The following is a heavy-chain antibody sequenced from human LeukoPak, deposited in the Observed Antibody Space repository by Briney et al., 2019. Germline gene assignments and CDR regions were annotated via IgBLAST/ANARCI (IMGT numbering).Heavy chain of an antibody. V-gene: IGHV4-39*07. D-gene: IGHD5-18*01. CDR1: GGSISSSSYY. J-gene: IGHJ4*02. CDR3: ARGGSPAMATDY. CDR2: IYYSGSA. Sequence: SETLSLTCTVSGGSISSSSYYWGWIRQPPGKGLEWIGSIYYSGSAFYNPSVKSRVTISVDTSKNQFSLKLSSVTAADTAVYYCARGGSPAMATDYWGQGTLVTVSS.